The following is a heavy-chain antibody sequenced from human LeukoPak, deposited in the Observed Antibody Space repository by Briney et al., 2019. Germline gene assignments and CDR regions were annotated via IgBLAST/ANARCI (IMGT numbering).Heavy chain of an antibody. J-gene: IGHJ4*02. CDR2: IYSAGTT. CDR3: ARDGYYYDSRGYFSFDN. D-gene: IGHD3-22*01. Sequence: GGSLRLSCAASGFTVSSNYMSWVRQAPGKGLEWVSVIYSAGTTYYADSVKGRFTISRDNSKNTLFLQMNSLRAEDTAVYYCARDGYYYDSRGYFSFDNWGQGTLVTVSS. CDR1: GFTVSSNY. V-gene: IGHV3-66*01.